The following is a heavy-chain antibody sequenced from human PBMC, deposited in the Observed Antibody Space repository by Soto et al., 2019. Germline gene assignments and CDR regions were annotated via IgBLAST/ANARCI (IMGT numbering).Heavy chain of an antibody. J-gene: IGHJ2*01. D-gene: IGHD5-18*01. CDR1: GGTFSSYT. CDR3: ARGNKRWIQLWYFDL. CDR2: IIPIFGTA. V-gene: IGHV1-69*12. Sequence: QVQLVQSGAEVKKPGSSVTVSCKASGGTFSSYTISWVRQAPGQGLEWMGGIIPIFGTANYAQKFRGRVTITADESRSTAYMELSSLRSEDTAVYYCARGNKRWIQLWYFDLWGRGTLVTLSS.